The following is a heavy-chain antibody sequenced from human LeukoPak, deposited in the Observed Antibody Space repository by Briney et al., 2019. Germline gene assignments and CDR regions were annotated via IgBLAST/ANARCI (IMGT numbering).Heavy chain of an antibody. CDR3: ARGQYNWNY. CDR1: GGSFSGYY. CDR2: IYYSGST. J-gene: IGHJ4*02. V-gene: IGHV4-59*01. D-gene: IGHD1-20*01. Sequence: SETLSLTCAVYGGSFSGYYWNWIRQPPGKGLEWIGDIYYSGSTNYNPSLKSRVTMSVDTSKNQFSLELSSVTAADTAVYYCARGQYNWNYWGQGTLVSVSS.